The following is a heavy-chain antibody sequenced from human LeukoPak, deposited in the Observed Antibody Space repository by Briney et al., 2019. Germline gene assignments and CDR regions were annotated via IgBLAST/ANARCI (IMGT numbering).Heavy chain of an antibody. Sequence: PGGSLRLSCAASGFTFSNYDMSWVRQAPGKGLEWVSAVSGSGGSTYYADSVKGRFTVSRDYSKNTLYLQMNSLRAEDTAVYHCAKDKTSGTYFDYRGQGAPVTVSS. D-gene: IGHD1-26*01. CDR1: GFTFSNYD. CDR2: VSGSGGST. CDR3: AKDKTSGTYFDY. V-gene: IGHV3-23*01. J-gene: IGHJ4*02.